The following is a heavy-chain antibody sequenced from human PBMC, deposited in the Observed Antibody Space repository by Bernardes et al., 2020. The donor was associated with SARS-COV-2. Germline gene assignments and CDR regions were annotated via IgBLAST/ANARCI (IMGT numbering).Heavy chain of an antibody. V-gene: IGHV1-24*01. CDR1: GYTLTELS. J-gene: IGHJ4*02. Sequence: SVKVSCKVSGYTLTELSMHWVRQAPGKGLEWMGGFDPEDGETIYAQKFQGRVTMTEDTSTDTAYMELSSLRSEDTAVYYCATAAYDSSGYYLPYFDYWGQGTLVTVSS. CDR3: ATAAYDSSGYYLPYFDY. D-gene: IGHD3-22*01. CDR2: FDPEDGET.